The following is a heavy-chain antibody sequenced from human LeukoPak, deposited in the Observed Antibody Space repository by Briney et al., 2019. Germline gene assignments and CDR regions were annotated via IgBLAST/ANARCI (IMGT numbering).Heavy chain of an antibody. CDR2: INHSGST. D-gene: IGHD3-10*01. V-gene: IGHV4-34*01. CDR1: GGSFSGYY. CDR3: ARGRMVRGPYYDY. Sequence: SETLSLTCAVHGGSFSGYYWSWIRQPPGKGLERMGEINHSGSTNYNPSLKSRVTISVDTSKNQFSLKLSSVTAADTAVYYCARGRMVRGPYYDYWGQGTLVTVSS. J-gene: IGHJ4*02.